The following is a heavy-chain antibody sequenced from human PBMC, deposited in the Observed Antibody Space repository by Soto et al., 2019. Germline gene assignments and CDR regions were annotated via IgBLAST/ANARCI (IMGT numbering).Heavy chain of an antibody. J-gene: IGHJ5*02. V-gene: IGHV4-39*01. CDR1: GGSIRVTDYF. CDR3: TWGSGWFDR. D-gene: IGHD3-16*01. Sequence: SETLSLPCTVSGGSIRVTDYFWGWIRQPPVKALEWIASIYHSGSTYYNPSLKSRVTMSIDTSHNQFVLTLNSVSAADPAVYFCTWGSGWFDRWGQGTLVTVSS. CDR2: IYHSGST.